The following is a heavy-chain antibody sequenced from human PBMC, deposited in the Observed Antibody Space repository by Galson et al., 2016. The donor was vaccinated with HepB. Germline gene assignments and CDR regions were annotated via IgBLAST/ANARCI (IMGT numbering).Heavy chain of an antibody. CDR3: ARDPYQWLSKYYFDY. CDR2: ISWNSGTV. Sequence: FLRLSCAASGFTFDDYAMHWVRPSPGKGLEWVAGISWNSGTVFYADSVKGRFTISRDNNRNSIYLQMDNLSVEDTAFYFCARDPYQWLSKYYFDYWGQGALVTVSS. D-gene: IGHD6-19*01. J-gene: IGHJ4*02. CDR1: GFTFDDYA. V-gene: IGHV3-9*01.